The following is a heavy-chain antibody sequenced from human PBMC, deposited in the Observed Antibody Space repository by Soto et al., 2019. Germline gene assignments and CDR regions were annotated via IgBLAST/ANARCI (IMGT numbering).Heavy chain of an antibody. CDR3: AKDIKQQMVEIDS. CDR1: GFTFSSAG. CDR2: ISYDGANK. V-gene: IGHV3-30*18. D-gene: IGHD6-13*01. Sequence: QVQLVESGGGVVQPGRSLRLSCADFGFTFSSAGMHWVRQAPGKGLEWVATISYDGANKNYADSVKGRFTIPRDNPKNTVYLQMNSLRVEDTALYYCAKDIKQQMVEIDSRGQGTLVTVSS. J-gene: IGHJ4*02.